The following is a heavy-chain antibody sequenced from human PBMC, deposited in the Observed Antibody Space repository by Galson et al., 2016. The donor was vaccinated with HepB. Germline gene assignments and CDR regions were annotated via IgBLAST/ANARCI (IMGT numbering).Heavy chain of an antibody. CDR1: GFMFSSYT. V-gene: IGHV3-21*01. CDR3: VRLDRSWRSLVYYFDY. J-gene: IGHJ4*02. D-gene: IGHD6-13*01. CDR2: ISSSSSAI. Sequence: SLRLSCAGSGFMFSSYTMNWVRQAPGKGLEWVSSISSSSSAIHYSDSVRGRFTISRDNGEISVFLQMDSLRADDTAVYYCVRLDRSWRSLVYYFDYWGQGALVTVSS.